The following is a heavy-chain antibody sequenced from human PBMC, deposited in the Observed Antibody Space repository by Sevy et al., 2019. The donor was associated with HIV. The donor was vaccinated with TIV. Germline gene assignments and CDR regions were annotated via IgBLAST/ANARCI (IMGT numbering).Heavy chain of an antibody. J-gene: IGHJ5*02. CDR2: IYSGGST. Sequence: GGSLRLSCAASGFTVSSSYMTWVRQPPGKGLEWVSVIYSGGSTYYAGSVKGRFTISRDNSKNTLYLQMNNLRADDTAVYYGAGGRGVFGAVAINWFDPWGQGALVTVSS. V-gene: IGHV3-53*01. CDR1: GFTVSSSY. CDR3: AGGRGVFGAVAINWFDP. D-gene: IGHD3-3*01.